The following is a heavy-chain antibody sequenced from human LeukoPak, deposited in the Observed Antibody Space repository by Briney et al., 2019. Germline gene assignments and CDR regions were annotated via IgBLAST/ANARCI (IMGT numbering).Heavy chain of an antibody. Sequence: GGSLRLSCVASGFTVSRNYMSWVRQAPGKGLEWVSVIYSGGATHYTDSGRGRFTISRDNSKNTLYLQMNSLRDEDTAVYYCVRDGGLESGPFGYWGQGTLVIVPS. D-gene: IGHD3-16*01. CDR3: VRDGGLESGPFGY. CDR1: GFTVSRNY. V-gene: IGHV3-66*01. CDR2: IYSGGAT. J-gene: IGHJ4*02.